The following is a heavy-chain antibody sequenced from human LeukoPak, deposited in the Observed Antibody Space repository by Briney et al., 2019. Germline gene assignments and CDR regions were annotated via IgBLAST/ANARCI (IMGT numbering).Heavy chain of an antibody. J-gene: IGHJ2*01. CDR2: INESGST. Sequence: SETLSLTCAVFGGSFSGYFWSWIRQPPGKGLEWIGEINESGSTNYNPSLKSRVTISIDTSKNQFSLNLSSVTAADTAVYYCARADNWNLYWYFDLWGRGTLVTVSS. D-gene: IGHD1-20*01. CDR3: ARADNWNLYWYFDL. CDR1: GGSFSGYF. V-gene: IGHV4-34*01.